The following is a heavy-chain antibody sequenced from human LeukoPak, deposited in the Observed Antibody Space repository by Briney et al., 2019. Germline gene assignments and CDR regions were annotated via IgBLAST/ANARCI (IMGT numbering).Heavy chain of an antibody. CDR3: ARSYYYGSGSPWGYYYYGMDV. V-gene: IGHV1-3*04. J-gene: IGHJ6*04. CDR1: GYTFTSYA. Sequence: EASVTVSCTASGYTFTSYAMHWVRQAPGQRLEWMGWVNTGNGNTKYSQKFQGRVTITRDTSASTAYMELSSPRSEDTAVYYCARSYYYGSGSPWGYYYYGMDVWGKGTTVTVSS. D-gene: IGHD3-10*01. CDR2: VNTGNGNT.